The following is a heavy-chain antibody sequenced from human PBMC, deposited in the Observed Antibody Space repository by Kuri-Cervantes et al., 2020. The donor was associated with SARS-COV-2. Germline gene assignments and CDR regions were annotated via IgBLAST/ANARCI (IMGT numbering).Heavy chain of an antibody. V-gene: IGHV3-30-3*02. CDR1: GFTFSSYA. D-gene: IGHD3-16*01. J-gene: IGHJ6*02. CDR2: ISYDGSNK. Sequence: LSLTCAASGFTFSSYAMHWVRQAPGKGLEWVAVISYDGSNKYYADSVKGRFTISRDNSKNTLYLQMNSLRAEDTAVYYCAKDLGDYGMDVWGQGTTVTVSS. CDR3: AKDLGDYGMDV.